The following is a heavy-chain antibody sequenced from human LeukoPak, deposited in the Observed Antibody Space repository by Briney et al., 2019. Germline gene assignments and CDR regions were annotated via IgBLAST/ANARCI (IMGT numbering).Heavy chain of an antibody. V-gene: IGHV6-1*01. Sequence: SQTLSLTCAISGDSVSSNSAAWNWIRQSPSRGLEWLGRTYYRSKWFSDYAVSVKSRITVNPDTCKNLFSLQLNSVTPDDTAVYYCARTIGHLDSWGQGTPVTVSS. CDR3: ARTIGHLDS. CDR1: GDSVSSNSAA. J-gene: IGHJ4*02. CDR2: TYYRSKWFS. D-gene: IGHD2-15*01.